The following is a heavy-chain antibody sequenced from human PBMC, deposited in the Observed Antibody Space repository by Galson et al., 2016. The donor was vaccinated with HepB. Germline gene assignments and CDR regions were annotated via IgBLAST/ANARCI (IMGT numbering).Heavy chain of an antibody. D-gene: IGHD4-23*01. CDR1: GFSITNYG. CDR3: ARYSDYRGEYYFFGMDV. CDR2: IWYDGSNK. V-gene: IGHV3-33*01. J-gene: IGHJ6*02. Sequence: SLRLSCAASGFSITNYGLHWVRQAPGKGLEWVAIIWYDGSNKYYADSVRGRVTISRDNSKNTLYLQMNSLRAEDTAVYYCARYSDYRGEYYFFGMDVWGRGTLVTVSS.